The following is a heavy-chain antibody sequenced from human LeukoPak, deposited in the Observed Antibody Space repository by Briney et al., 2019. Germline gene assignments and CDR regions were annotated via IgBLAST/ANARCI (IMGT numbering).Heavy chain of an antibody. V-gene: IGHV3-7*01. J-gene: IGHJ4*02. D-gene: IGHD3-16*01. CDR3: ARGRGWVDH. CDR2: IHQDGSVT. CDR1: GFTFSSYG. Sequence: GGSLRLSCAASGFTFSSYGMNWVRQTPGKGLEWVGNIHQDGSVTNYVDAVKGRFTISRDNARNSVFLQLNSLRAEDTALYYCARGRGWVDHWGQGTLVTVSS.